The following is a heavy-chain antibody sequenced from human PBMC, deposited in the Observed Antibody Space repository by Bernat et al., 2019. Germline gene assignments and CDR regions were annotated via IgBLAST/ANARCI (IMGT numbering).Heavy chain of an antibody. CDR1: GGSISSRSYY. J-gene: IGHJ5*02. CDR2: IYYSGIT. V-gene: IGHV4-39*01. Sequence: QLQLQESGPGLVKPSETLSLTCTVSGGSISSRSYYWGWIRQPPGKGLEWIGSIYYSGITYYNSSLKSRVTIFVDTSKNQFSLKLSSVTAADTAVYYCARAVGYCSRSSCYFGELDHWGQGTLVTVSS. CDR3: ARAVGYCSRSSCYFGELDH. D-gene: IGHD2-2*01.